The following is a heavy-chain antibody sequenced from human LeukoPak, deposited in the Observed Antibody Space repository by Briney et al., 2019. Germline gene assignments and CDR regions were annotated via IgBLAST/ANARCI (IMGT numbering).Heavy chain of an antibody. J-gene: IGHJ4*02. D-gene: IGHD5-24*01. V-gene: IGHV3-66*01. CDR3: ARELLGLQADY. Sequence: PGGSLRLSCAASGFTVSGSYMSWVRQAPGKGLEWISVIYSGDSTYYVDSVKGRFTISRDNSKNTLYLQMNSLRAEDTAVYYCARELLGLQADYWGQGALVTVSS. CDR1: GFTVSGSY. CDR2: IYSGDST.